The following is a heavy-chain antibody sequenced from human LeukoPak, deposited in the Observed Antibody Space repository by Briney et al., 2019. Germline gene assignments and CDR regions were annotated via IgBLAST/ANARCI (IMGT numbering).Heavy chain of an antibody. J-gene: IGHJ6*02. CDR1: GFIFSRYW. CDR3: TRDHGLDV. Sequence: GGSLRLSCAASGFIFSRYWMHWVRQAPGKGLVWVSRINGDGSTLSYADSVKGRFTISRDNAKNMLYLEMNSLRVEDTAVYFCTRDHGLDVWGQGTTVTVSS. CDR2: INGDGSTL. V-gene: IGHV3-74*01.